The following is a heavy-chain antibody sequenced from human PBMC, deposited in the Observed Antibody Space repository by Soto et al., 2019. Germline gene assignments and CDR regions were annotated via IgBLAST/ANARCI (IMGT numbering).Heavy chain of an antibody. CDR2: IYYSGST. J-gene: IGHJ2*01. D-gene: IGHD1-26*01. Sequence: SETLSLTCTVSGGSISSSSYCWGWIRQPPGKGLEWIGSIYYSGSTYYNPSLKSRVTISVDTSKNQFSLKLSSVTAADTAVYYCARQMSGSYVSRYFDLWGRGTLVTVSS. CDR1: GGSISSSSYC. CDR3: ARQMSGSYVSRYFDL. V-gene: IGHV4-39*01.